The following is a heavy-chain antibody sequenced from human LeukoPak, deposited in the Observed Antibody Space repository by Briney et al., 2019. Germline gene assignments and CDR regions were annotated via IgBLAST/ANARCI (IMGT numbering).Heavy chain of an antibody. Sequence: SEALSLTCTVSGGSISSSSYYWGWIRQPPGKGLEWIGYIYHSGSTKYNPSLKSRVTMSVDTSKNHFSLKLSSVTAADTAVYYCARDAVAGRVYYFDYWGQGILVTVSS. V-gene: IGHV4-61*03. J-gene: IGHJ4*02. CDR3: ARDAVAGRVYYFDY. CDR1: GGSISSSSYY. CDR2: IYHSGST. D-gene: IGHD6-19*01.